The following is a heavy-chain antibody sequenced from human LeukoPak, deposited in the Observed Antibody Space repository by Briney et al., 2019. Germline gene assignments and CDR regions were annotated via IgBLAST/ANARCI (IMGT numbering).Heavy chain of an antibody. V-gene: IGHV1-24*01. CDR3: ATVFRCEKTMVFPFDN. J-gene: IGHJ3*02. CDR2: FDPEDGET. CDR1: GYTLTELS. Sequence: ASVKVSCKVSGYTLTELSMHWVRQAPGKGLEWMGGFDPEDGETIYAQKFQGRVTMTEDTSTDTAYMELSSLRSEDTAVYYCATVFRCEKTMVFPFDNWGQRTV. D-gene: IGHD3-10*01.